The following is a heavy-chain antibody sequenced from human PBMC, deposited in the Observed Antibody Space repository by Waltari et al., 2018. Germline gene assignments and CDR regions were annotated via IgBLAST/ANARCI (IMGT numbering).Heavy chain of an antibody. D-gene: IGHD6-13*01. J-gene: IGHJ3*02. Sequence: EVQLVESGGGLVKPGGSLRLSCAASGFTFSSYSMNWVHQAPGKGLEWVSSISSSSSYIYYADSVKGRFTISRDNAKNSLYLQMNSLRAEDTAVYYCARDGSGSSSHSDIWGQGTMVTVSS. CDR3: ARDGSGSSSHSDI. CDR2: ISSSSSYI. V-gene: IGHV3-21*01. CDR1: GFTFSSYS.